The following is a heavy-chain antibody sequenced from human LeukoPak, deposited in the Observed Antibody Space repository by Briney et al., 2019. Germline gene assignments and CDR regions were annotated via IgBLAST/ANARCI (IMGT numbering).Heavy chain of an antibody. CDR1: GCTFSSYA. D-gene: IGHD6-19*01. V-gene: IGHV1-69*06. CDR2: IIPIFGTA. Sequence: SVKVSCKASGCTFSSYAISWVRQAPGQGLEWMGGIIPIFGTANYAQKFQGRVTITADKSTSTAYMELSSLRSEDTAVYYCVSREIRIAVAGYAYWGQGTLVTVSS. J-gene: IGHJ4*02. CDR3: VSREIRIAVAGYAY.